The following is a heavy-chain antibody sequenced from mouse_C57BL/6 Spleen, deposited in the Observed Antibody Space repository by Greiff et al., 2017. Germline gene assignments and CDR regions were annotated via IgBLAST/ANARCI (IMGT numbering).Heavy chain of an antibody. Sequence: QVQLQQSGPELVKPGASLKISCKASGYAFSSSWMNWVKQRPGKGLEWIGRIYPGDGDTNYNGKFKGKATLTADKSSSTAYMQLSSLTSEDSAVYFCARLGTGYYFDYWGQGTTLTVSS. CDR2: IYPGDGDT. CDR1: GYAFSSSW. CDR3: ARLGTGYYFDY. V-gene: IGHV1-82*01. D-gene: IGHD4-1*01. J-gene: IGHJ2*01.